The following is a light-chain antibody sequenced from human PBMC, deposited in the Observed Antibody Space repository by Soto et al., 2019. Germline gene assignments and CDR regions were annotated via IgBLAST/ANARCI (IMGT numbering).Light chain of an antibody. V-gene: IGLV2-14*01. Sequence: QSALTQPASVSGSPGQSITISCTGTTSDVGGYNYVSWYQQHPGKAPKLMIYDVSNRPSGVSNRFSGSKSGNTASLTISGLQAEDEADYHCSSYTSSSTSYVFGTGTKVTV. CDR1: TSDVGGYNY. CDR3: SSYTSSSTSYV. CDR2: DVS. J-gene: IGLJ1*01.